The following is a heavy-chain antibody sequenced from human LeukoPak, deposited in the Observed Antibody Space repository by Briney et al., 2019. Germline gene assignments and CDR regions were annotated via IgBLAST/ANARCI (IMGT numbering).Heavy chain of an antibody. CDR1: GFTFSSYG. J-gene: IGHJ4*02. D-gene: IGHD2-15*01. CDR3: AKASLGYCSGGGCYSGAFDY. CDR2: ISYDGSDK. V-gene: IGHV3-30*18. Sequence: GGSLRLSCAASGFTFSSYGMHWVRQAPGKGLEWVAVISYDGSDKYYADSVKGRFTISRDNSKNTLYLQMNSLRAEDTAVYYCAKASLGYCSGGGCYSGAFDYWGQGTLVTVSS.